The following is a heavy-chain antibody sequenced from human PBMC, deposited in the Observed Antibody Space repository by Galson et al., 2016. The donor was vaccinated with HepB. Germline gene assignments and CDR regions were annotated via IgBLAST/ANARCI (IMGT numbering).Heavy chain of an antibody. CDR1: GFTFSRVD. V-gene: IGHV3-7*01. CDR2: INHNGNSK. J-gene: IGHJ4*02. D-gene: IGHD7-27*01. Sequence: SLRLSCAASGFTFSRVDMSWVRQAPGKGLEWVANINHNGNSKNYADSVKGRLTISRDNAKNALYLQMNSLRAEDTAVYYCAGDPNWDSGYWGQGTLVTVSS. CDR3: AGDPNWDSGY.